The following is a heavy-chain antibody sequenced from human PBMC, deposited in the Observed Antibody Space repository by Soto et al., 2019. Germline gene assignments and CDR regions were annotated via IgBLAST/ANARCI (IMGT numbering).Heavy chain of an antibody. V-gene: IGHV4-39*01. J-gene: IGHJ4*02. D-gene: IGHD1-26*01. Sequence: SETLSLTCTVSGGSISSSSYYWGWIRQPPGKGLEWIGSIYYSGSTYYNPSLKSRVTISVDTSKNQFSLKLSSVTAADTAVYYCARRALSGSYYRLIDYWGQGTLVTVSS. CDR2: IYYSGST. CDR1: GGSISSSSYY. CDR3: ARRALSGSYYRLIDY.